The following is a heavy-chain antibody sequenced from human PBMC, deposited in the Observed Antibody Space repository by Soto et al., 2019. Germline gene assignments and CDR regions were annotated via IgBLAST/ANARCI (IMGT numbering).Heavy chain of an antibody. CDR1: EGTFNRYA. CDR2: IIPYYNTL. V-gene: IGHV1-69*01. J-gene: IGHJ4*02. CDR3: ASGASRWYPYFFDS. Sequence: QAQVVQSVAEVSKPGSSVNLSCKASEGTFNRYAIAWVRQAPGQGLDWMGGIIPYYNTLNYAQKFQDRVTITADDSTNTVYMELSSLRSDDTAVYFCASGASRWYPYFFDSWAQGTLVTVSS. D-gene: IGHD6-13*01.